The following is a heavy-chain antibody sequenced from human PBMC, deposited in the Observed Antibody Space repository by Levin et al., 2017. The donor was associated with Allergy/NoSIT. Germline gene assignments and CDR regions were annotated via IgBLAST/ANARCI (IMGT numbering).Heavy chain of an antibody. CDR3: ARDSPWGSSGWYGGLY. CDR1: GGSVSSGSYY. D-gene: IGHD6-19*01. V-gene: IGHV4-61*01. CDR2: IYYSGST. J-gene: IGHJ4*02. Sequence: PSETLSLTCTVSGGSVSSGSYYWSWIRQPPGKGLEWIGYIYYSGSTNYNPSLKSRVTISVDTSKNQFSLKLSSVTAADTAVYYCARDSPWGSSGWYGGLYWGQGTLVTVSS.